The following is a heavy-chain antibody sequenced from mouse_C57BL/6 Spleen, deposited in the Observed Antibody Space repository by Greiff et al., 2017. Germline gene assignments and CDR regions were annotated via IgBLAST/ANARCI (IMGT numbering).Heavy chain of an antibody. CDR3: ARKDYGSSYNGYFDV. CDR1: GFTFSDYG. J-gene: IGHJ1*03. Sequence: EVHLVESGGGLVKPGGSLKLSCAASGFTFSDYGMHWVRQAPEKGLEWVAYISSGSSTIYYADTVKGRFTISRDNAKNTLFLQMTSLRSEDTAMYYCARKDYGSSYNGYFDVWGTGTTVTVSS. D-gene: IGHD1-1*01. V-gene: IGHV5-17*01. CDR2: ISSGSSTI.